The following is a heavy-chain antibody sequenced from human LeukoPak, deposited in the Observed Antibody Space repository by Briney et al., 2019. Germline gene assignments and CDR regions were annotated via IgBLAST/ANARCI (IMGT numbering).Heavy chain of an antibody. CDR2: IWYDGIEK. CDR1: GFPFRSYG. J-gene: IGHJ4*02. V-gene: IGHV3-33*03. CDR3: AKRPSDYGDYVTYFDY. Sequence: GGSLRLSCAASGFPFRSYGMHWVRQAPGKGLECVAVIWYDGIEKHYIDSVKGRFTISRDNSKDTLYLQMNSLRDEDTAVYYCAKRPSDYGDYVTYFDYWGQGTLVTVSS. D-gene: IGHD4-17*01.